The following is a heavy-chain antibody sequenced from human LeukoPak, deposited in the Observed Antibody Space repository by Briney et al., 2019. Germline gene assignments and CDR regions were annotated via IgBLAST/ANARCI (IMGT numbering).Heavy chain of an antibody. J-gene: IGHJ4*02. CDR1: GFTFSDYY. D-gene: IGHD2-21*02. CDR2: ISSSSSYT. CDR3: ARVTCGGDRSTWFYFDY. V-gene: IGHV3-11*05. Sequence: PGGSLRLSCAASGFTFSDYYMGWIRQAPGKGLEWVSYISSSSSYTNYADSVKGRFTISRDNAKNSLYLQMNSLRAEDTAVYYCARVTCGGDRSTWFYFDYWGQGTLVTVSS.